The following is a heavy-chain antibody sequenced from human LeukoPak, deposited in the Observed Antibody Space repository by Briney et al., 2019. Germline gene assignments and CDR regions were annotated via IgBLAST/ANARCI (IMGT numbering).Heavy chain of an antibody. CDR2: IYYSGSA. Sequence: SQTLSLTCTVSGGSIISSTYSWGWIRQPPEKGLEWIGTIYYSGSAYYNPSLNSRVTVSVDTSKNQFSLKLSSVTAADTSVYYCARQFITGTGRGYFDSWGQGSLVTVSS. V-gene: IGHV4-39*01. D-gene: IGHD1-20*01. CDR3: ARQFITGTGRGYFDS. J-gene: IGHJ4*02. CDR1: GGSIISSTYS.